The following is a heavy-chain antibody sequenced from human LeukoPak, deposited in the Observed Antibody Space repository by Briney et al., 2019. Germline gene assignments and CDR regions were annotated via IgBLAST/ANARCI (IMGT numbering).Heavy chain of an antibody. Sequence: SETLSLTCTVSGGSISSYYWSWVRQPPGKGLEWIGYIYYSGSTNYNPSLKSRVTISVDTSKNQFSLKLSSVTAADTAVYYCARGGAYYDSSGRKPRFDYWGQGTLVTVSS. CDR1: GGSISSYY. J-gene: IGHJ4*02. D-gene: IGHD3-22*01. CDR3: ARGGAYYDSSGRKPRFDY. CDR2: IYYSGST. V-gene: IGHV4-59*08.